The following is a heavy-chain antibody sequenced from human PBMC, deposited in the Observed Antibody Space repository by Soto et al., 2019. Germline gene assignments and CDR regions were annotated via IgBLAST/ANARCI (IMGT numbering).Heavy chain of an antibody. CDR3: STPVSSGYQGLEV. D-gene: IGHD3-22*01. CDR2: ICSSGRT. CDR1: GDSISSSFYY. Sequence: ETLSLTCTVSGDSISSSFYYWAWFRQPPGKGLEWIRSICSSGRTFYNQSLRSRVTVSFGPSKNQFLLKLSSVTAGDRAVESCSTPVSSGYQGLEVWGQGTRVP. J-gene: IGHJ3*01. V-gene: IGHV4-39*01.